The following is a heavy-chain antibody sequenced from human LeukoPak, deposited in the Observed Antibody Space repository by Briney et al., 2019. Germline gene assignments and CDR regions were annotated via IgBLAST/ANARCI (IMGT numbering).Heavy chain of an antibody. D-gene: IGHD3-22*01. CDR3: AREGVGYYYDSSGYGKDY. J-gene: IGHJ4*02. V-gene: IGHV1-2*02. Sequence: ASVKVSCKASGYTFTGYYMHWVRQAPGQELEWMGWINPNSGGTNYAQKFQGRVTMTRDTSISTAYMELSRLRSDDTAVYYCAREGVGYYYDSSGYGKDYWGQGTLVTVSS. CDR2: INPNSGGT. CDR1: GYTFTGYY.